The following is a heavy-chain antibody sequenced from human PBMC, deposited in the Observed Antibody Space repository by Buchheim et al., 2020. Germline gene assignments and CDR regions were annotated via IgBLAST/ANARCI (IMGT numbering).Heavy chain of an antibody. D-gene: IGHD3-16*02. J-gene: IGHJ4*02. CDR1: GFTFGSYG. CDR2: IRYDGSNK. Sequence: QVQLVESGGGVVQPGRSLRLSRAASGFTFGSYGMHWVRQAPGKGLEWVAFIRYDGSNKEYADSVKGRFTISRDSSKNTLYLQMNSLRAEDTAVYYCAKDRAPFMGLGELSSFDYWGQGTL. V-gene: IGHV3-30*02. CDR3: AKDRAPFMGLGELSSFDY.